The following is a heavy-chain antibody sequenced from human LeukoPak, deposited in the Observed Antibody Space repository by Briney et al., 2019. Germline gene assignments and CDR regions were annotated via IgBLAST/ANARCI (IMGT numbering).Heavy chain of an antibody. CDR1: GITFSSYS. Sequence: PGGCLRLSCAASGITFSSYSMNWVRQAPGKGLEWVSSISSSSSYIYYADSVKGRFTISRDNAKNSLYLQMNSLRAEDTAVYYCARGRDGYNNQGFDYWGQGTLVTVSS. J-gene: IGHJ4*02. CDR3: ARGRDGYNNQGFDY. CDR2: ISSSSSYI. D-gene: IGHD5-24*01. V-gene: IGHV3-21*01.